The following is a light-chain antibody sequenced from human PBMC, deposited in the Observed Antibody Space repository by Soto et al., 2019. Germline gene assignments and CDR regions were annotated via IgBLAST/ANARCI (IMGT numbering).Light chain of an antibody. J-gene: IGLJ3*02. CDR1: SSDVGSYNL. Sequence: SALTQPASVSGSPGESITISCTGTSSDVGSYNLVSWYQQHPGKAPKLMIYDVSERPSGVSNRFSGSKSGNTASLTISGLQAEDEADYYCCSYAGSSTLWVFGGGTKLTVL. CDR3: CSYAGSSTLWV. V-gene: IGLV2-23*02. CDR2: DVS.